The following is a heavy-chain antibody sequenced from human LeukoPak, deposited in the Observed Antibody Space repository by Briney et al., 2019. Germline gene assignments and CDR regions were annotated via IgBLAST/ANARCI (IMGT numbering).Heavy chain of an antibody. V-gene: IGHV4-59*01. CDR1: GVSFSTYY. J-gene: IGHJ6*02. CDR3: ARDLKRGGYCSGGSCYGFYYYGMDV. D-gene: IGHD2-15*01. Sequence: PSETLSLTCTVSGVSFSTYYWSWIRQPPGKGLDWIGYLYYNGGTNYSPSLKSRVTMSVDTSKNQFSLKLSSVTAADTAVYYCARDLKRGGYCSGGSCYGFYYYGMDVWGQGTTVTVSS. CDR2: LYYNGGT.